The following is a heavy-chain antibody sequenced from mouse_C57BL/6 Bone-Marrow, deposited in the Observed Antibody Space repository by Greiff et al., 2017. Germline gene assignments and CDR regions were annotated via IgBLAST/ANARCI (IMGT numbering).Heavy chain of an antibody. V-gene: IGHV1-55*01. CDR3: AGRDCSYYVFAY. J-gene: IGHJ3*01. CDR2: IYPGSGST. CDR1: GFTFTSYC. Sequence: VQLQQSGAELVKPGASVKLSCKASGFTFTSYCITWVKQRPGQGLEWIGGIYPGSGSTKYDEKFKSKATLTVDTSSSTAYMQLSSLTSEDPAVYYCAGRDCSYYVFAYWGQGPLVTVSA. D-gene: IGHD2-12*01.